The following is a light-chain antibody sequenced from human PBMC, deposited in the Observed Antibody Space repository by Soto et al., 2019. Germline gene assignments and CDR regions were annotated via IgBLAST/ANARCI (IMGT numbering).Light chain of an antibody. CDR2: DVS. Sequence: QSALTQPASVSGSPGQSITISCTGTSSDVGGYNFVFWYQHYPGKAPKLMIFDVSNRPSGVSNRFSGSKSGNTASLTISGLQPEDEADYYCSSYTTSNTRQIVFGTGTKVTVL. CDR3: SSYTTSNTRQIV. J-gene: IGLJ1*01. V-gene: IGLV2-14*03. CDR1: SSDVGGYNF.